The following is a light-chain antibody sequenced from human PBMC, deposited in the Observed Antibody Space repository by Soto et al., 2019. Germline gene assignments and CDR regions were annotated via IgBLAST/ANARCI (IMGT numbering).Light chain of an antibody. CDR1: QSVSNNY. Sequence: EIVLTQSPGTLSLSPGERATLSCRASQSVSNNYLAWYRQKPGQAPRPLIYGASNRATGIPDRLSGSGSGTDFTLTISRLEPEDFAVYYCQQYGSSPRTFGPGTKV. J-gene: IGKJ1*01. CDR3: QQYGSSPRT. V-gene: IGKV3-20*01. CDR2: GAS.